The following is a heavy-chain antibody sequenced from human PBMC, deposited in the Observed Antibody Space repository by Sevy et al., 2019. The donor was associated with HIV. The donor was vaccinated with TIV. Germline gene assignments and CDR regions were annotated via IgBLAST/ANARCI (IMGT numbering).Heavy chain of an antibody. CDR1: GYSFTSHW. J-gene: IGHJ4*02. V-gene: IGHV5-51*01. Sequence: GESLKISCKGSGYSFTSHWLGWVRHMPGKGLEWMGIIYPDDSDTKYSPSFQGQVTFSADKSISTAYLQWSSLKVSDTAMYYCATSRSGYFDSSGYYIYWGQGTLVTVSS. D-gene: IGHD3-22*01. CDR2: IYPDDSDT. CDR3: ATSRSGYFDSSGYYIY.